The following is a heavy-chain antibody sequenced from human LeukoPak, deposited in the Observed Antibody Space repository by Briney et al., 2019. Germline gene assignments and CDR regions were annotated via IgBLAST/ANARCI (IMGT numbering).Heavy chain of an antibody. D-gene: IGHD6-19*01. CDR2: INSDARST. J-gene: IGHJ5*02. V-gene: IGHV3-74*01. CDR3: ARGADTGYSSDS. Sequence: GGSLRLSCAASGFTFSSYWMHWVRHAPGKGLVWVSRINSDARSTSYADSVKGRFTISRDNAKNTLYLQMNSLRAEDTAVYYCARGADTGYSSDSWGQGTLVTVSS. CDR1: GFTFSSYW.